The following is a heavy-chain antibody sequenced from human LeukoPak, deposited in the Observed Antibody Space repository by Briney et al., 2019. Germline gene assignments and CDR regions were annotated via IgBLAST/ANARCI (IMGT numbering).Heavy chain of an antibody. CDR2: ISWNSGSI. CDR1: GFTFDDYA. V-gene: IGHV3-9*01. Sequence: GGSLRLSCAASGFTFDDYAMHWVRQAPGKGLEWVSGISWNSGSIGYADSVKGRVTISRDNAKNSLYLQMNSLRAEDTALYYCAKDLGSTFYYFDYWGQGTLVTVSS. D-gene: IGHD2/OR15-2a*01. CDR3: AKDLGSTFYYFDY. J-gene: IGHJ4*02.